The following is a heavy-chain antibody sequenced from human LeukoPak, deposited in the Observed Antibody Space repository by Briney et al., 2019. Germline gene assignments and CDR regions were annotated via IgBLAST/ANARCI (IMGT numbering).Heavy chain of an antibody. Sequence: GGSLRLSCAASGFTFSSYAMHWVRQAPGKGLEWVAVISYDGSNKYYADSVKGRFTISRDNSKNTLYLQMNSLRAEDTAVYYCARDQVTMVRGAPGVWGQGTTVTVSS. CDR3: ARDQVTMVRGAPGV. D-gene: IGHD3-10*01. CDR1: GFTFSSYA. CDR2: ISYDGSNK. J-gene: IGHJ6*02. V-gene: IGHV3-30-3*01.